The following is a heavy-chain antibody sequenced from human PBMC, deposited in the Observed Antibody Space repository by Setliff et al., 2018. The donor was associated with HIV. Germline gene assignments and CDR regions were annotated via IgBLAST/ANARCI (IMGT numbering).Heavy chain of an antibody. V-gene: IGHV4-61*09. CDR1: GGSISSGSYY. CDR2: IHTSGSS. D-gene: IGHD6-6*01. CDR3: ARDLLGSSSLVDY. Sequence: ASETLSLTCIVSGGSISSGSYYWSWIRQPAGKGLEWIGHIHTSGSSSYNPSLKSQVIISLDTSKNQISLKLNSVTAADTAVYYCARDLLGSSSLVDYWGQGTLVTVSS. J-gene: IGHJ4*02.